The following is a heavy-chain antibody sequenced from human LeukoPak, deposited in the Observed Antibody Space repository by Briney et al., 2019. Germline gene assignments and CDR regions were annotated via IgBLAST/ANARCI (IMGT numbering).Heavy chain of an antibody. D-gene: IGHD2-2*01. CDR2: IYYSGRT. V-gene: IGHV4-39*01. J-gene: IGHJ4*02. CDR1: GVSISSSSYY. Sequence: KPSGTLCLSCAVSGVSISSSSYYWGWIRQPPGKGLVWVGSIYYSGRTYYNPSLKSRVTISVDTSKNQFSLKLSSVTAADTAVYYCARLPGGVVVPAAKGGWGQGTLVTVSS. CDR3: ARLPGGVVVPAAKGG.